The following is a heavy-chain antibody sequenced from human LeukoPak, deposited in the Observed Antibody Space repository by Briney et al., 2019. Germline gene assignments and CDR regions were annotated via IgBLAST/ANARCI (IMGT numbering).Heavy chain of an antibody. CDR1: GYTFTSYY. D-gene: IGHD1-7*01. CDR2: INPSGGST. Sequence: ASVKVSCKASGYTFTSYYMHWVRQAPGQGLEWMGIINPSGGSTSYAQKFQGRVTMTRDMSTSTVYMELSSLRSEDTAVYYCARDRLELNWFDPWGQGTLVTVSS. V-gene: IGHV1-46*01. CDR3: ARDRLELNWFDP. J-gene: IGHJ5*02.